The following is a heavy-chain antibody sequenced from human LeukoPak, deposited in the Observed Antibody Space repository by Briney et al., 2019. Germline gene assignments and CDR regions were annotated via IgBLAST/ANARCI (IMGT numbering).Heavy chain of an antibody. CDR3: AKGQYYDISDQVDY. J-gene: IGHJ4*02. V-gene: IGHV3-9*01. CDR2: ISWNSGSI. D-gene: IGHD3-9*01. CDR1: GFTFDDYA. Sequence: PGRSLTLSCAASGFTFDDYAMHWIRQAPGKDLEWVSGISWNSGSIGYADSVKGRFTISRDNAKNSLYLQMNSLRAEDTALYYCAKGQYYDISDQVDYWGQGTLVTVSS.